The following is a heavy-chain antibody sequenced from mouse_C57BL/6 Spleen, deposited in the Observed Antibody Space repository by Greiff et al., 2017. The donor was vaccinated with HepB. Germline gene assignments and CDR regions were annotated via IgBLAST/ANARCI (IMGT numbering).Heavy chain of an antibody. Sequence: VQLQQPGAELVMPGASVKLSCKASGYTFTSYWMHWVKQRPGQGLEWIGEIDPSDSYTNYNQKFKGKSTLTVDKSSSTAYMQLSSLTSEDSAVYYCARGSNYGYWGQGTTLTVSS. CDR2: IDPSDSYT. V-gene: IGHV1-69*01. J-gene: IGHJ2*01. D-gene: IGHD2-5*01. CDR1: GYTFTSYW. CDR3: ARGSNYGY.